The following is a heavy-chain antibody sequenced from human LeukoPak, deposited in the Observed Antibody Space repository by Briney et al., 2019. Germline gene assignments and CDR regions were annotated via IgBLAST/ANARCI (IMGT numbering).Heavy chain of an antibody. J-gene: IGHJ6*02. CDR2: INWNSDTK. Sequence: GRSLRLSCVGSGFAFHNYAMHWFRRPPGKGLEWVSAINWNSDTKAYADSVKGRFTISRDRARNSLYLQMDSLRPEDTALYYCAKDTCGNGAYFYAMDVWGQGTSVTVSS. D-gene: IGHD4-23*01. CDR1: GFAFHNYA. CDR3: AKDTCGNGAYFYAMDV. V-gene: IGHV3-9*01.